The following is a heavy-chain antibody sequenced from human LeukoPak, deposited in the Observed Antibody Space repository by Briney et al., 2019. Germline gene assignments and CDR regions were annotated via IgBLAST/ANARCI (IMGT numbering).Heavy chain of an antibody. CDR1: GYGSVYSFTSHW. D-gene: IGHD6-13*01. J-gene: IGHJ5*02. Sequence: GASLKISCKGSGYGSVYSFTSHWIAWVRQMPGKGLEWMGLIYPRDSNTIYSPSFQGQVTISVDTSINTAYLQWISLKASDTAMYYCARHPIAAGGAYNWFDPWGQGTLVTVSS. CDR3: ARHPIAAGGAYNWFDP. V-gene: IGHV5-51*01. CDR2: IYPRDSNT.